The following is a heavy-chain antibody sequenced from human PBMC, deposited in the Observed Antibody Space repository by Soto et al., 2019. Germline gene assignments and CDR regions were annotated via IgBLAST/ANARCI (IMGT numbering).Heavy chain of an antibody. CDR1: GYTFTSYD. Sequence: SVKVSCKASGYTFTSYDINWVRQATGQGLEWMGWMNPNSGNTGYAQKFQGRVTMTRNTSISTAYMELSSLRSEDTAVYYCARVPQIHYDFWSGYITAPSWFDPWGQGTLVTVSS. V-gene: IGHV1-8*01. J-gene: IGHJ5*02. D-gene: IGHD3-3*01. CDR2: MNPNSGNT. CDR3: ARVPQIHYDFWSGYITAPSWFDP.